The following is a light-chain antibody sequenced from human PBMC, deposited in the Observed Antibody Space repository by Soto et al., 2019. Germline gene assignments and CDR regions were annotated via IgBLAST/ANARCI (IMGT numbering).Light chain of an antibody. CDR3: QTYKSYSVKM. Sequence: DIQMTQSPSTLSASVGDRVTITCRASQSISSWLAWYQQKPGKAPKLLIYDASSLESGVPSRFSGSGSGTEFTLTISSLQPDDFAINYSQTYKSYSVKMFGPGTKVDIK. CDR2: DAS. J-gene: IGKJ1*01. V-gene: IGKV1-5*01. CDR1: QSISSW.